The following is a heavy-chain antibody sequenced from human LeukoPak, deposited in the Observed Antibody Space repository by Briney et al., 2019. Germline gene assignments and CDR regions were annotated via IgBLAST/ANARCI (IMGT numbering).Heavy chain of an antibody. V-gene: IGHV1-69*04. D-gene: IGHD6-13*01. J-gene: IGHJ3*02. Sequence: ASVKVSCTASGDTFSSYGISWVRQAPGQGLEWMGRIIPIVGSTNYAEKLQGRVTITADKSTSTAYMELSSLRSEDTAVYYCARDLGIAAAGRAFDIWGQGTMVTVSS. CDR1: GDTFSSYG. CDR2: IIPIVGST. CDR3: ARDLGIAAAGRAFDI.